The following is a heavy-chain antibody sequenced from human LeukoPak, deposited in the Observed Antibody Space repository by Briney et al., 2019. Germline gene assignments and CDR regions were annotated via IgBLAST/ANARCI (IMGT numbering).Heavy chain of an antibody. CDR2: IYHSGST. CDR1: GGSISSGGYS. J-gene: IGHJ4*02. D-gene: IGHD2-15*01. V-gene: IGHV4-30-2*01. Sequence: SETLSLTCAVSGGSISSGGYSWSWIRQPPGKGLEWIGYIYHSGSTYYHPSLKSRVTISADTSKNQLSLKVSSVTAADTAVYYCARGEAGSRLKHWGQGTLVTVSS. CDR3: ARGEAGSRLKH.